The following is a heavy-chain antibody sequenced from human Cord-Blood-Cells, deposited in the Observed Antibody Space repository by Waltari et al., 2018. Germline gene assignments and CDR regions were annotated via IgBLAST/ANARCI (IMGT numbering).Heavy chain of an antibody. CDR1: GTTFTSYH. CDR3: AREKSGYSYVDY. Sequence: QVQLVQFGAEVKKPGAAVKVSCKATGTTFTSYHIHWVRQAPGTGLEGIVIINPSGGSNSHAQKFQGRVTMTSDTSTSTVYMELGSLRSEDTAVYYCAREKSGYSYVDYWGQGTLVTVSS. D-gene: IGHD5-18*01. J-gene: IGHJ4*02. CDR2: INPSGGSN. V-gene: IGHV1-46*03.